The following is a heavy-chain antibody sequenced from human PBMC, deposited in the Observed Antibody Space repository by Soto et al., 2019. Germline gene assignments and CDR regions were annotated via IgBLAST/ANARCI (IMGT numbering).Heavy chain of an antibody. Sequence: SETLSLTCTVSGGSISSSSYYWGWIRQPPGKGLEWIGSIYYSGSTYYNPSLKGRVTISVDRSENQFSLKLYSVTAADTAVYYCARGGFYSSPNWFDPWGQGTLVTVSS. V-gene: IGHV4-39*07. CDR1: GGSISSSSYY. CDR2: IYYSGST. CDR3: ARGGFYSSPNWFDP. D-gene: IGHD6-13*01. J-gene: IGHJ5*02.